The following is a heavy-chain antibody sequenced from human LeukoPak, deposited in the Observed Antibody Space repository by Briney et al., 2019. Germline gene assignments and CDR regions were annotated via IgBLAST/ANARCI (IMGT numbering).Heavy chain of an antibody. J-gene: IGHJ4*02. CDR2: ISASGGRT. Sequence: GGSLRLSCTGSGFPLSSYAMSWVRQAPGKGLEWVSAISASGGRTYYADSVKGRFTISRDNSKNTLYLQMNSLRAEDTAVYYCARVLNYYDSSGYYFSYWGQGTLVTVSS. V-gene: IGHV3-23*01. D-gene: IGHD3-22*01. CDR1: GFPLSSYA. CDR3: ARVLNYYDSSGYYFSY.